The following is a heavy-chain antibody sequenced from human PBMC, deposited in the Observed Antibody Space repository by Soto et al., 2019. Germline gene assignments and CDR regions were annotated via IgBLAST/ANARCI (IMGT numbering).Heavy chain of an antibody. Sequence: PSETLSLTCTVSGDSISGSDYYWIWIRQPPGKGLESIGYIYYRGSTYYNPSLKSRLTISVDTSKNQFSLKLSSVTAADTAVYYCARENIAVAGTSNWFDPWGQGTLVTVSS. CDR2: IYYRGST. CDR3: ARENIAVAGTSNWFDP. J-gene: IGHJ5*02. V-gene: IGHV4-30-4*02. D-gene: IGHD6-19*01. CDR1: GDSISGSDYY.